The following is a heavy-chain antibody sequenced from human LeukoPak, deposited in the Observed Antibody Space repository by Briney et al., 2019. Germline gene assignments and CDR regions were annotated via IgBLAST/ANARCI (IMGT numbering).Heavy chain of an antibody. D-gene: IGHD4-11*01. CDR2: ISAYNGNT. Sequence: ASVKVSCRASGYTFTSYGISWVRQAPGQGLERMGWISAYNGNTNYAQKLQGRVTMTTDTSTSTAYMELRSLRSDDTAVYYCARERVVYSNYDYWGQGTLVTVSS. CDR1: GYTFTSYG. J-gene: IGHJ4*02. CDR3: ARERVVYSNYDY. V-gene: IGHV1-18*01.